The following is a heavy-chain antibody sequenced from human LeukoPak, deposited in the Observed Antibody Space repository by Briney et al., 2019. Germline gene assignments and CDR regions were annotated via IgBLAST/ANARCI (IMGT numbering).Heavy chain of an antibody. CDR3: ARSTVTKGSCDY. V-gene: IGHV1-18*01. D-gene: IGHD4-17*01. CDR1: GYTFTSYG. CDR2: ISAYNGNT. Sequence: ASVTVSCTASGYTFTSYGISWGRHAPGQGLEWMGWISAYNGNTNYAQKLQGRVTMTTDTSTSTAYMELRSLRSDDTAVYYCARSTVTKGSCDYWGQGTLVTVSS. J-gene: IGHJ4*02.